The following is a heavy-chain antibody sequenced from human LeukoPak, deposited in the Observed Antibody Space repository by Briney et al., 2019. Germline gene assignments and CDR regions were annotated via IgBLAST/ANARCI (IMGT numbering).Heavy chain of an antibody. D-gene: IGHD3-10*01. V-gene: IGHV4-34*01. CDR1: GGSITVYY. J-gene: IGHJ4*02. CDR3: ARGHFTGRWLPPANDY. CDR2: INHSGST. Sequence: SETLSLTCTVSGGSITVYYWSWIRQPPGKGLEWIGEINHSGSTNYNPSLKSRVTISVDTSKNQFSLKLSSVTAADTAVYYCARGHFTGRWLPPANDYWGQGTLVTVSS.